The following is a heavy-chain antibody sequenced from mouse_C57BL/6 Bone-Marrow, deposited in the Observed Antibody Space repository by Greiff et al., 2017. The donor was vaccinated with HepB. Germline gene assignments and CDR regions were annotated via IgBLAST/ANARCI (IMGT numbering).Heavy chain of an antibody. CDR1: GFSLTSYA. Sequence: VKLVESGPGLVAPSQSLSITCTVSGFSLTSYAISWVRQPPGKGLEWLGVIWTGGGTNYNSALKSRLSISKDNSKSQVFLKMNSLQTDDTARYYCARATYYSNWNYFDYWGQGTTLTVSS. J-gene: IGHJ2*01. V-gene: IGHV2-9-1*01. CDR3: ARATYYSNWNYFDY. CDR2: IWTGGGT. D-gene: IGHD2-5*01.